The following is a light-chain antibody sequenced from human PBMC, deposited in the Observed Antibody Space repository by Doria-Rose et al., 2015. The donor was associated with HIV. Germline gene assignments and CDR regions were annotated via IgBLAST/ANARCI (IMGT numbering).Light chain of an antibody. CDR3: QQYYDTPS. J-gene: IGKJ3*01. Sequence: DIQVTQSPESLGMSLGERATLNCKSNQSLLYTSTNYLAWYQQKPGQPPKLLIYWASTRQSGVPDRFSCSASGTDFTLTISSLEAEDVAVYYCQQYYDTPSFGPGTTVDIK. CDR1: QSLLYTSTNY. V-gene: IGKV4-1*01. CDR2: WAS.